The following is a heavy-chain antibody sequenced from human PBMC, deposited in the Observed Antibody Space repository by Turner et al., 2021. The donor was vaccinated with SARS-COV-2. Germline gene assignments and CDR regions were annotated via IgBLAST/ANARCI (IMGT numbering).Heavy chain of an antibody. CDR1: GASIGSSRNY. Sequence: QLQLQESGPGLVKASEPLSLTCTVSGASIGSSRNYWGWIRQPPGKGLEWIGSMKYSGRTYYKSSLKSRVTISVDTSKNQISLKLSTVTAADTAKYYCARHDSRITNIIVVPRNWFDPWGQGTLVTVSS. J-gene: IGHJ5*02. CDR2: MKYSGRT. D-gene: IGHD3-22*01. V-gene: IGHV4-39*01. CDR3: ARHDSRITNIIVVPRNWFDP.